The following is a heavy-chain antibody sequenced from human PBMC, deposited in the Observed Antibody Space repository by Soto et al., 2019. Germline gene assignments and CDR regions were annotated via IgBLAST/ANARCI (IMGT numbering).Heavy chain of an antibody. J-gene: IGHJ1*01. D-gene: IGHD3-3*01. CDR2: ISSSGSTI. Sequence: GGSLRLSCAASGFTFSSYEMNWVRQAPGKGLEWVSYISSSGSTIYYADSVKGRFTISRDNSKNSLYLQMNSLRAEDTADDYCASSDRFLEWPENLRAEYFQHWGQGTLVTVSS. V-gene: IGHV3-48*03. CDR3: ASSDRFLEWPENLRAEYFQH. CDR1: GFTFSSYE.